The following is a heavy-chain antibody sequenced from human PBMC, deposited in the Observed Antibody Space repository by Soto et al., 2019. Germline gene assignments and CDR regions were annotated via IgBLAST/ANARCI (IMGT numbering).Heavy chain of an antibody. Sequence: QVQLQESDPGLVKPSETLSLTCAVSGGSVNSGHYYWTWIRQPPGKGLDWIDYISYIGSTKYNPSLKSRVIISLDTSKNQFSLNLSSVTAADTAIYYCARGDYDDSEDAFDIWGPGTTVTVSS. CDR3: ARGDYDDSEDAFDI. V-gene: IGHV4-61*01. D-gene: IGHD4-17*01. J-gene: IGHJ3*02. CDR1: GGSVNSGHYY. CDR2: ISYIGST.